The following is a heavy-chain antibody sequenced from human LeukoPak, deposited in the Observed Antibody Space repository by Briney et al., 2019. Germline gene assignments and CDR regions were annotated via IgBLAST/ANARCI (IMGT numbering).Heavy chain of an antibody. Sequence: SLRLSCAASGFTFSSYGMHWVRQAPGKGLEWVANIKQDGSEKYYVDSVKGRFTISRDNAKNSLYLQMNSLRAEDTAVYYCARDQGGDFWSGYYGYYFDYWGQGTLVTVSS. CDR1: GFTFSSYG. D-gene: IGHD3-3*01. CDR3: ARDQGGDFWSGYYGYYFDY. CDR2: IKQDGSEK. J-gene: IGHJ4*02. V-gene: IGHV3-7*01.